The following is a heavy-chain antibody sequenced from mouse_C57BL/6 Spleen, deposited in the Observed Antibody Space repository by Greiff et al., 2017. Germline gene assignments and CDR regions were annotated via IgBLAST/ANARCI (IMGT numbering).Heavy chain of an antibody. J-gene: IGHJ2*01. CDR2: INPNNGGT. CDR1: GYTFTDYN. Sequence: VQLQQSGPELVKPGASVKMSCKASGYTFTDYNMHWVKQSHGKSLEWIGYINPNNGGTSSNQKFKGKATLTVNKSSSTAYMELRSLTSEDSAVYYCAREAWEKNYFDYWGQGTTLTVSS. D-gene: IGHD4-1*01. V-gene: IGHV1-22*01. CDR3: AREAWEKNYFDY.